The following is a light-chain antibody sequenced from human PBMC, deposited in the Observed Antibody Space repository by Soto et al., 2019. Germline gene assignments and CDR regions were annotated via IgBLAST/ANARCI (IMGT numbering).Light chain of an antibody. CDR2: EVT. CDR3: TSYTAFNTVV. J-gene: IGLJ2*01. Sequence: QSVLTQPASVSGSPGQSITISCTGTSSDVGRYNYVSWYQQHPGKAPKLMVYEVTNRPSGVSYRFSGSKSGNTASLTISGLQTEDEADYYCTSYTAFNTVVFGRGTKVTVL. V-gene: IGLV2-14*01. CDR1: SSDVGRYNY.